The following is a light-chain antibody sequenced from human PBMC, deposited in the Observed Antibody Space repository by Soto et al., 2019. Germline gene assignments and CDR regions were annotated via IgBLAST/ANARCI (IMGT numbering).Light chain of an antibody. CDR2: EVS. J-gene: IGLJ1*01. CDR1: RSDVGGYNY. Sequence: QSVLTQPASVSGSPGQSITISCTGTRSDVGGYNYVSWYQQHPGKAPQLMIYEVSNRPSGVSNRFSGSKSGNTASLTISGLQAEDEADYYCSSYTSSSTLEVFGTGTKLTVL. CDR3: SSYTSSSTLEV. V-gene: IGLV2-14*01.